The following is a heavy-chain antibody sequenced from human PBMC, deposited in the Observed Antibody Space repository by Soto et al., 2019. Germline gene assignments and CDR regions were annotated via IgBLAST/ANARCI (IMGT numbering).Heavy chain of an antibody. D-gene: IGHD3-22*01. CDR3: ASDDGYHRLYDY. CDR2: IYYTGST. CDR1: GGSISSGDYC. J-gene: IGHJ4*02. V-gene: IGHV4-30-4*01. Sequence: VRLQESGPGLVKPSQTLSLTCTVSGGSISSGDYCWSWARQPPGKGLEWIGYIYYTGSTSYNPSLKSRITMSVDTSKNQFSLKVSSVTAADTAVYFCASDDGYHRLYDYWGQGPLVTVSS.